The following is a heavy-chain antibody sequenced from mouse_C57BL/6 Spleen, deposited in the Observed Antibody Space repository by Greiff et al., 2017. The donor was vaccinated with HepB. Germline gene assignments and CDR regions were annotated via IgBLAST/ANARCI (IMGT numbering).Heavy chain of an antibody. CDR2: ISYDGSN. D-gene: IGHD1-1*01. Sequence: DVQLQESGPGLVKPSQSLSLTCSVTGYSITSGYYWNWIRQFPGNKLEWMGYISYDGSNNYNPSLKNRISITRETSKNQFFLKLNSVTTEDTATYYCERFYYYGTYWYFDVWGTGTTVTVSS. CDR1: GYSITSGYY. V-gene: IGHV3-6*01. J-gene: IGHJ1*03. CDR3: ERFYYYGTYWYFDV.